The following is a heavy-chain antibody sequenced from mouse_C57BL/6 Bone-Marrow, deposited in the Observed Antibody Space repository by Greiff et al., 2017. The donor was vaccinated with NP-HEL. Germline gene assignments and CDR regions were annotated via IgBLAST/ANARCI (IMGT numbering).Heavy chain of an antibody. CDR3: ANYYCGSSCAY. CDR2: IYPRSGNT. Sequence: VQLQQSGAELARPGASVKLSCKASGYPFTSYGISWVKQRSGQGLVWIGEIYPRSGNTYYNEKLKGKATLTGDTSPSTAYLELHPLTSEYAAVYVCANYYCGSSCAYWGQGTLVTVSA. J-gene: IGHJ3*01. CDR1: GYPFTSYG. V-gene: IGHV1-81*01. D-gene: IGHD1-1*01.